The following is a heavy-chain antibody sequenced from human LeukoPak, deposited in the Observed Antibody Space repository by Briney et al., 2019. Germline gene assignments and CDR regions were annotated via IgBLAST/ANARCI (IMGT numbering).Heavy chain of an antibody. D-gene: IGHD5-18*01. Sequence: PSETLSLTCTVSGGSISSSSYYWGWIRQPPGKGLEWIGSIYYSGSTYYNPSLKSRVTISVDTSKNRFSLKLSSVTAADTAVYYCARHVSVDTAMVSMGGHFDYWGQGTLVTVSS. V-gene: IGHV4-39*01. CDR1: GGSISSSSYY. CDR3: ARHVSVDTAMVSMGGHFDY. J-gene: IGHJ4*02. CDR2: IYYSGST.